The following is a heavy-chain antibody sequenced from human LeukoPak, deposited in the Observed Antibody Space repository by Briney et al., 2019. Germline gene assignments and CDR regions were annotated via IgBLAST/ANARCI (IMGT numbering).Heavy chain of an antibody. Sequence: SETLSLTCTVSGGSISGYYWSWIRQPPGKGLEWIGYIYYSGSTYYNPSLKSRVTISVDTSKNQFSLKLSSVTAADTAVYYCARGPRITIFGVVTGGHFDYWGQGTLVTVSS. CDR1: GGSISGYY. V-gene: IGHV4-59*12. CDR3: ARGPRITIFGVVTGGHFDY. CDR2: IYYSGST. D-gene: IGHD3-3*01. J-gene: IGHJ4*02.